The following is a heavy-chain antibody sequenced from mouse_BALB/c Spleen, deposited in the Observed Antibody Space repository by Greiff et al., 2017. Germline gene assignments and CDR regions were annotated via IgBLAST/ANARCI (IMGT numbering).Heavy chain of an antibody. D-gene: IGHD3-3*01. CDR3: ARGGRLVLFDY. CDR2: IYPGNVNT. J-gene: IGHJ2*01. Sequence: VQLQQSGPELVKPGASVRISCKASGYTFTSYYIHWVKQRPGQGLEWIGWIYPGNVNTKYNEKFKGKATLTADKSYSTAYMQLSSLTSEDSAVYFCARGGRLVLFDYWGQGTTLTVSS. V-gene: IGHV1S56*01. CDR1: GYTFTSYY.